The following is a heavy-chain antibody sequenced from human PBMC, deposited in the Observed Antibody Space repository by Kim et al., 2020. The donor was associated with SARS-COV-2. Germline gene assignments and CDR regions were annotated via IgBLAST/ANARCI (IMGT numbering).Heavy chain of an antibody. V-gene: IGHV3-13*01. D-gene: IGHD3-10*01. Sequence: GGSLRLSCAASGFTFSSYDMLWVRQATGKGLEWVSAIGTAGDTYYPGSVKGRFTISRENAKNSLYLQMNSLRAGDTAVYYCARGFPLWFGEFGAADAFDIWGQGTMVTVSS. CDR2: IGTAGDT. CDR1: GFTFSSYD. J-gene: IGHJ3*02. CDR3: ARGFPLWFGEFGAADAFDI.